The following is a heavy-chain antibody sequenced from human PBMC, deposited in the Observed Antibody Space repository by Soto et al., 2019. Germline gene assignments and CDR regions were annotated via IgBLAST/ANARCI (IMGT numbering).Heavy chain of an antibody. J-gene: IGHJ6*02. CDR3: ARHVPDAGSYYGMDV. Sequence: QVQLVQSGAEVKKPGSSVKVSCKASGGTFSSYAISWVRQAPGQGLEWMGGIIPIFGTADYAQKFQGRVTITADEATSTAYMELSSLRFEDTAVYYCARHVPDAGSYYGMDVWGQGTTVTVSS. CDR2: IIPIFGTA. CDR1: GGTFSSYA. V-gene: IGHV1-69*12. D-gene: IGHD2-2*01.